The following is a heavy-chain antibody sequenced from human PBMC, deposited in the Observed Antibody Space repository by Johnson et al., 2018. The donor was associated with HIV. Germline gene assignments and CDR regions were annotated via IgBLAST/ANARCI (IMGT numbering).Heavy chain of an antibody. V-gene: IGHV3-9*01. CDR2: ISWNAART. CDR3: AKVMTASSVNSFGGVIDASDI. CDR1: GFTFSNYA. Sequence: VQLVESGGGVVQPGGSPRLSCAASGFTFSNYAMHWVRQAPGKGLEWVSGISWNAARTDYADSVKGRFTISRDNAKNSLFLQMNSLRAADTAVYYCAKVMTASSVNSFGGVIDASDIWGQGTMVTVS. J-gene: IGHJ3*02. D-gene: IGHD3-16*01.